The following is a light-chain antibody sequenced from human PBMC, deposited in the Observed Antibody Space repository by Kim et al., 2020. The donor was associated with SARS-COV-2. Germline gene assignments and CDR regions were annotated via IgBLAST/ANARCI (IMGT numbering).Light chain of an antibody. CDR2: DVS. J-gene: IGLJ3*02. CDR3: SSYTSSTTWV. CDR1: SSDVGGYNY. Sequence: QSVTISCTGTSSDVGGYNYVSWYQQYPGKAPKLMIYDVSRRPSGVSTRFSGSKSGNTASLTISGLQAEDEAGYFCSSYTSSTTWVFGGGTQLTVL. V-gene: IGLV2-14*03.